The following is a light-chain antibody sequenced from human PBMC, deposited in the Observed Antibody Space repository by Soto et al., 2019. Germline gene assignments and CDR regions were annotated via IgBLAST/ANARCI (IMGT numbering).Light chain of an antibody. CDR3: SSYAGGNNLV. J-gene: IGLJ1*01. Sequence: QSVLTQPPSASGSPGQSVTISCTGTSSDVGGYNYVSWYQQHPGKAPKLMIYEVSKRPSGVPDRFSGSKSGNTASLTVSGRQTEDEADYYCSSYAGGNNLVFGTGTKLTVL. CDR2: EVS. CDR1: SSDVGGYNY. V-gene: IGLV2-8*01.